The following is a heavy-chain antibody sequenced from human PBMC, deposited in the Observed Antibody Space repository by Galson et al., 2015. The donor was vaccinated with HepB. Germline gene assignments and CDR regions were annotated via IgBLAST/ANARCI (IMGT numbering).Heavy chain of an antibody. Sequence: QSGAEVKKPGESLKISCKGSGYSFTSYWIGWVHQMPGKGLEWMGIIYPGDSDTRYSPSFQGQVTISADKSISTAYLQWSSLKASDTAMYYCARGMGPLAVTGISFDYWGQGTLVTVSS. CDR3: ARGMGPLAVTGISFDY. CDR2: IYPGDSDT. CDR1: GYSFTSYW. V-gene: IGHV5-51*07. J-gene: IGHJ4*02. D-gene: IGHD6-19*01.